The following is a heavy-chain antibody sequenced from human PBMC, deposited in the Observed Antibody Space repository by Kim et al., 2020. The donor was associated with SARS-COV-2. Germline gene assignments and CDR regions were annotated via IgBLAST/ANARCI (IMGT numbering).Heavy chain of an antibody. V-gene: IGHV4-39*07. J-gene: IGHJ6*01. CDR3: ARDMRYFDWPNYYYYYG. Sequence: SETLSLTCTVSGGSISSSSYYWGWIRQPPGKGLEWIGSIYYSGSTYYNPSLKSRVTISVDTSKNQFSLKLSSVTAADTAVYYCARDMRYFDWPNYYYYYG. D-gene: IGHD3-9*01. CDR1: GGSISSSSYY. CDR2: IYYSGST.